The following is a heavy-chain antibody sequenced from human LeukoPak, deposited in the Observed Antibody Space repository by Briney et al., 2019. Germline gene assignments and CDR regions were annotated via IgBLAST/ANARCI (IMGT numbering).Heavy chain of an antibody. Sequence: GSPRLSCEASGFTFSNYWVHWVRQAPGKGLVWVSRINPDGSTINYADSVKGRFTISRDNAKNTLYLQMNSLRAEDTAVYYCATAGNYRFDYWGRGGMVGVSS. J-gene: IGHJ4*02. CDR2: INPDGSTI. V-gene: IGHV3-74*01. D-gene: IGHD1-7*01. CDR1: GFTFSNYW. CDR3: ATAGNYRFDY.